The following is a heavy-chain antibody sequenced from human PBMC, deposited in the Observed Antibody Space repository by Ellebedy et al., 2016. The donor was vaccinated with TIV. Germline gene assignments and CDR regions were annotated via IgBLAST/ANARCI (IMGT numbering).Heavy chain of an antibody. Sequence: PGGSLRLSCAASGFTFSDYWMSWVRQAPGKGPEWVAHIKTDGSETYYVDSVKGRFTISRENAKNALFLQMDGLRVDDSAVYYCVGFGVFNLWGQGAPVTVSS. CDR3: VGFGVFNL. CDR1: GFTFSDYW. CDR2: IKTDGSET. V-gene: IGHV3-7*01. J-gene: IGHJ5*02. D-gene: IGHD3-3*01.